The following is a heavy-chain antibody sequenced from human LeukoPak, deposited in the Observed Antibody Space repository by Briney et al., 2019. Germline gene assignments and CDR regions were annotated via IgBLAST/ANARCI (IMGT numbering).Heavy chain of an antibody. CDR1: GFIFKDFP. CDR2: ISAGGDLT. D-gene: IGHD2-15*01. J-gene: IGHJ4*02. V-gene: IGHV3-23*01. CDR3: AKERIVGARPFDD. Sequence: GGSLRLSCAVSGFIFKDFPMTWVRQAPGKGLEWLSGISAGGDLTFHADSLKGRFTISRDNYKNTLYLQLNSLRPEDTAVFYCAKERIVGARPFDDWGQGSLVTVSS.